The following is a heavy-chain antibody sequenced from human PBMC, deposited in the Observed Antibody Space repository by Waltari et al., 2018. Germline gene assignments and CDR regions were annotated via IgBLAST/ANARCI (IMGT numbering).Heavy chain of an antibody. J-gene: IGHJ5*02. V-gene: IGHV4-39*07. CDR3: ARWAPGYSLDWFDP. Sequence: QLQLQESGPGLVKPSETLSLTCTVSGGSISSSSYYWGWIRQPPGKGLEWIGSIYYSGRTYYIPSLKSRVTITRNTSISTAYMELSSLRSEDTAVYYCARWAPGYSLDWFDPWGQGTLVTVSS. CDR1: GGSISSSSYY. D-gene: IGHD5-18*01. CDR2: IYYSGRT.